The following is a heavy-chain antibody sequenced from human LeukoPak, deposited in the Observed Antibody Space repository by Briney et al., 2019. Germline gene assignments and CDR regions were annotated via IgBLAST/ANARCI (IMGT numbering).Heavy chain of an antibody. CDR3: ARGYSSSWLYYFDY. CDR1: GGSISSYY. CDR2: IYYSGST. J-gene: IGHJ4*02. D-gene: IGHD6-13*01. Sequence: SETLSLTCTVSGGSISSYYWSWIRQPPGKGREWIGYIYYSGSTNYNPSLKSRVTISVDTSKNQFSLKLSSVTAADTAVYYCARGYSSSWLYYFDYWGQGTLVTVSS. V-gene: IGHV4-59*01.